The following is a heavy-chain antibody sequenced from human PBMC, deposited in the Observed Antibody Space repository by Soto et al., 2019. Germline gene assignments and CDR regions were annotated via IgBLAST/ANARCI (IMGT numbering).Heavy chain of an antibody. V-gene: IGHV5-10-1*01. CDR3: ARHELGRGEPNDY. Sequence: PGESLKISCKGSGYSFAIYWISWVRQMPGQGLEWLGRIDPSDSYTNYSPSFEGHITISADKSISTAYLQWSSLKASDTAVYYCARHELGRGEPNDYWGRGTLVTISS. J-gene: IGHJ4*02. CDR1: GYSFAIYW. CDR2: IDPSDSYT. D-gene: IGHD1-7*01.